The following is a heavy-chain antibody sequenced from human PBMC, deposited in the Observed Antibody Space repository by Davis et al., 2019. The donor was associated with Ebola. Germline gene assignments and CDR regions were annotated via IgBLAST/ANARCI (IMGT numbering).Heavy chain of an antibody. CDR1: GGSISSYY. V-gene: IGHV4-59*12. J-gene: IGHJ6*02. D-gene: IGHD2-2*01. CDR2: IYYSGST. CDR3: ARDSLGVVLVPAATDYYYYGMDV. Sequence: SETLSLTCTVSGGSISSYYWSWIRQPPGKGLEWIGYIYYSGSTNYNPSLKSRVTISVDTSENQFSLRLSSVTAADPAVYYLARDSLGVVLVPAATDYYYYGMDVWGQGTTVTVSS.